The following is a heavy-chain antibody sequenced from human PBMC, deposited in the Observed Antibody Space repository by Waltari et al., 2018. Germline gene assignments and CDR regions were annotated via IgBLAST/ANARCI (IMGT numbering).Heavy chain of an antibody. CDR3: ARGRRESVWVGELLYYHYYGMDV. CDR2: IVHSGST. D-gene: IGHD3-10*01. CDR1: GGSFSDYF. Sequence: QVQLQQRGTGLLKTSRTRSLTCDVSGGSFSDYFWTWLRQFPGQGLEWIGEIVHSGSTSYTPSLRGRITISLDTSKNQFSLRLNSVTAADTAVYYCARGRRESVWVGELLYYHYYGMDVWGQGTTVSVSS. V-gene: IGHV4-34*02. J-gene: IGHJ6*02.